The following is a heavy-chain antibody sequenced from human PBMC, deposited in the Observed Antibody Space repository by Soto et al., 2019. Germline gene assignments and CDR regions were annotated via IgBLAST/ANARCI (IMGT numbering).Heavy chain of an antibody. CDR2: IYYSGST. J-gene: IGHJ4*02. CDR1: GGSISSYY. Sequence: SETLSLTCTVSGGSISSYYWSWIRQPPGKGLEWIGYIYYSGSTNYNPSLKSRVTISVDTSKNQFSLKLSSVTAADTAVYYCARDIEGLGFDYWGQGTLVTVSS. CDR3: ARDIEGLGFDY. V-gene: IGHV4-59*01. D-gene: IGHD2-15*01.